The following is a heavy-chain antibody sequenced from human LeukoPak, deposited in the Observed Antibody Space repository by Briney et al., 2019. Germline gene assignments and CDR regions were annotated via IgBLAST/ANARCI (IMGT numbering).Heavy chain of an antibody. CDR1: GFTFDTYA. D-gene: IGHD2-15*01. J-gene: IGHJ4*02. CDR2: LSGSGGST. CDR3: AKGRCSGGSCYGRGFDY. V-gene: IGHV3-23*01. Sequence: PGGSLRLSCAASGFTFDTYAMSWVRQAPGKGLEWVSGLSGSGGSTYYADSVKGRFTISRDNAKNTLYLQMNSLRAEDTAVYYRAKGRCSGGSCYGRGFDYWGQGTLVTVSS.